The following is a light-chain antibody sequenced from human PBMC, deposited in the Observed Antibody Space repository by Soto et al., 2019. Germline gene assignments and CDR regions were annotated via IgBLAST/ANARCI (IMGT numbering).Light chain of an antibody. CDR1: QSVSRY. J-gene: IGKJ3*01. CDR2: GAS. V-gene: IGKV3-11*01. CDR3: QQRSTWPFT. Sequence: IALTQSPATLSLSPGERATLSCRASQSVSRYLAWYQQRPGQAPRLLIHGASNRANVIPARFSGSASGTDFTLTISSLEPEDFAVYYCQQRSTWPFTFGPGTKVDIK.